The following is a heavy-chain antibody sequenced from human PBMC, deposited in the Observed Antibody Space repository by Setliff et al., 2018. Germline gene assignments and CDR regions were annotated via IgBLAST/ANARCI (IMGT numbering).Heavy chain of an antibody. J-gene: IGHJ4*02. CDR2: IFYGGSN. D-gene: IGHD3-3*01. CDR1: GASISSSSYY. CDR3: ARTDDYYNFYAY. V-gene: IGHV4-39*07. Sequence: PSETLSLTCTVSGASISSSSYYWAWIRQPPGRGLELIGSIFYGGSNYSNPSLKSRVAISIDASKNQFSLKLDSVTAADTAVYYCARTDDYYNFYAYWGQGTLVTVSS.